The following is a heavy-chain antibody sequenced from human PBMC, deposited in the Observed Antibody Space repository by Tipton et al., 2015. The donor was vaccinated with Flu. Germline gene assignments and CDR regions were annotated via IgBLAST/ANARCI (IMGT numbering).Heavy chain of an antibody. CDR3: ARHTGDSVRGVIDY. V-gene: IGHV4-38-2*01. CDR1: GYSIRSAYY. Sequence: LRLSCSVSGYSIRSAYYWGWVRRPPGKGLEWIGTIYHSGTTYYNPSLKSRLTISVDTSKNQFSLRLSSVTAADPAVYYCARHTGDSVRGVIDYWGQGTLVTVSS. CDR2: IYHSGTT. D-gene: IGHD3-10*02. J-gene: IGHJ4*02.